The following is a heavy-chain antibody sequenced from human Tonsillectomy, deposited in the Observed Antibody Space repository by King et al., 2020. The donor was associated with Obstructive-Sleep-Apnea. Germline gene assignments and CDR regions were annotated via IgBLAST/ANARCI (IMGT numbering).Heavy chain of an antibody. V-gene: IGHV5-10-1*03. D-gene: IGHD1-1*01. CDR1: GYSFTSYW. CDR3: ARQLERHDQNYYYYGMDV. J-gene: IGHJ6*02. CDR2: IDPSDSYT. Sequence: VQLVQSGAEVKKPGESLRISCKGSGYSFTSYWISWVRQMPGKGLEWMGRIDPSDSYTNYSPSFQGHVTISADKSISTAYLQWSSLKASDTAMYYCARQLERHDQNYYYYGMDVWGQGTTVTVSS.